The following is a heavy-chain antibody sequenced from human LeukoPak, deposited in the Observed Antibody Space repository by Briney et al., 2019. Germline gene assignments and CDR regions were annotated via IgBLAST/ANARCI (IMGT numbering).Heavy chain of an antibody. Sequence: GGSLRLSCAASGFTFSSYGMHWVRQAPGKGLEWVAFIRYDGSNKYYADSVKGRFTISRDNSKNTLYLQMNSLRAENTAVYYCASGGIVGATTSDAFDIWGQGTMVTVSS. CDR3: ASGGIVGATTSDAFDI. V-gene: IGHV3-30*02. D-gene: IGHD1-26*01. J-gene: IGHJ3*02. CDR2: IRYDGSNK. CDR1: GFTFSSYG.